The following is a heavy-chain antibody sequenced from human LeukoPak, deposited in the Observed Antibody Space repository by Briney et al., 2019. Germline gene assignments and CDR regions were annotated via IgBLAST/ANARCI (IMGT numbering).Heavy chain of an antibody. J-gene: IGHJ4*02. CDR1: GFTFSSYA. V-gene: IGHV3-23*01. D-gene: IGHD5-12*01. Sequence: GGSLRLSCAASGFTFSSYAMSWVRQAPGKGLEWVSGISGSGGSTYYADSVKGRFTISRDNSKNTLYLQMNSLRAEDTAVDYCAKETAYSGYDYGDYWGQGTLVTVSS. CDR3: AKETAYSGYDYGDY. CDR2: ISGSGGST.